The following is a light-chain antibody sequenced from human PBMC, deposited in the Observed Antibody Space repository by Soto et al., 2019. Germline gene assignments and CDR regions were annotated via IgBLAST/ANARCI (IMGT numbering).Light chain of an antibody. V-gene: IGLV2-14*01. J-gene: IGLJ1*01. CDR3: CSYTSRTTYV. CDR1: ASDVGGYNY. CDR2: AVS. Sequence: QSVLTQPASVSGSPGQSITISCTGTASDVGGYNYVSWYQQHPGKAPKLMIHAVSNRPSGISSRFSGSKSGNTASLTISGLQSVDEADYFCCSYTSRTTYVFGTGTKLTVL.